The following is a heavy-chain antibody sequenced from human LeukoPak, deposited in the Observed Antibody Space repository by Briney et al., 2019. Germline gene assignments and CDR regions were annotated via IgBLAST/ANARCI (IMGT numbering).Heavy chain of an antibody. CDR3: ARDRNMAFDY. D-gene: IGHD2/OR15-2a*01. J-gene: IGHJ4*02. V-gene: IGHV4-59*01. CDR2: IYYSGST. CDR1: GGSISSYY. Sequence: PSETLSLTCTVSGGSISSYYWSWIRQPPGKGLEWIGYIYYSGSTNYNPSLKSRVTISVDTSKNQFSLKLSSVTAADTAVYYCARDRNMAFDYWGQGTLVTVSS.